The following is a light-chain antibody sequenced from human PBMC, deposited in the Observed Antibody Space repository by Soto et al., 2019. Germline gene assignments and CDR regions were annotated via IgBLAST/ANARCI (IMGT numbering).Light chain of an antibody. CDR2: SND. J-gene: IGLJ2*01. CDR1: NSNIGIKT. V-gene: IGLV1-44*01. CDR3: AAWDDSLNAVV. Sequence: QSVLTQPPPASGTPGQRVTISCSGSNSNIGIKTVSWYQHLPGTAPKVLIYSNDQWPSGVPDRFSGSKSGTSASLAISGLQSEDEADYYCAAWDDSLNAVVFGGGTKLTVL.